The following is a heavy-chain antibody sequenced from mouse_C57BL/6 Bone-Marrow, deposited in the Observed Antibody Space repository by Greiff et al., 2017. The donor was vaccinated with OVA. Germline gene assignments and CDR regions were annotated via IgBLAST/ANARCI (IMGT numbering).Heavy chain of an antibody. D-gene: IGHD1-1*01. V-gene: IGHV5-6*02. J-gene: IGHJ2*01. Sequence: EVKLVESGGDLVKPGGSLKLSCAASGFTFSSYGMSWVRQTPDKRLEWVATISSGGSYTYYPDSVKGRFTISRDNAKNTLYLQMSSLKSEDTAMDYCARHGDYGSFFDYWGQGTTLTVSS. CDR2: ISSGGSYT. CDR3: ARHGDYGSFFDY. CDR1: GFTFSSYG.